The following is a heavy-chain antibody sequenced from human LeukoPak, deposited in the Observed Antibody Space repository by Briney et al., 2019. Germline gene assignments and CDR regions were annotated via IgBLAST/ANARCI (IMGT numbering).Heavy chain of an antibody. Sequence: PGRSLRLSCAASGFTFSSYAMHWVRQAPGKGLEWVAVISYDGSNKYYADSVKGRFTISRDNSKNTLYLQMNSLRAEDTAVYYCARDPCGGGCYSAFDSWGQGTLVTVSS. CDR1: GFTFSSYA. J-gene: IGHJ4*02. CDR2: ISYDGSNK. CDR3: ARDPCGGGCYSAFDS. V-gene: IGHV3-30-3*01. D-gene: IGHD2-21*02.